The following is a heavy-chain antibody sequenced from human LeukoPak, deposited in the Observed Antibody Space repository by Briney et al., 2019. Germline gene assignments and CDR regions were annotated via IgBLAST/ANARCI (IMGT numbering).Heavy chain of an antibody. CDR2: ISGSGGST. CDR3: VRGSNDWYGIDY. Sequence: GGSLRLSCAASGFTFSTYAMSWVRQAPGKGLEWVSAISGSGGSTFYADSVKGRFTISRDNSKNTLYLQMNSLRAEDTAVYYCVRGSNDWYGIDYWGQGTLVSVSS. V-gene: IGHV3-23*01. CDR1: GFTFSTYA. D-gene: IGHD6-19*01. J-gene: IGHJ4*02.